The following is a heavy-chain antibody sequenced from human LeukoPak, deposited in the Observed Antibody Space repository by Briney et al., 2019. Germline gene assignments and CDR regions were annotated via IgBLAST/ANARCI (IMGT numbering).Heavy chain of an antibody. D-gene: IGHD5-18*01. CDR1: GFTFSSYG. V-gene: IGHV3-30*02. CDR3: AKDSGGYSYGPDY. CDR2: IFYDGSNT. Sequence: GGSLRLSCAASGFTFSSYGMHWVRQAPGKGLEWVAFIFYDGSNTYYADSVKGRFTISRDNSKNTLYLQMNSLRAEDTAVYYCAKDSGGYSYGPDYWGQGTLVTVSS. J-gene: IGHJ4*02.